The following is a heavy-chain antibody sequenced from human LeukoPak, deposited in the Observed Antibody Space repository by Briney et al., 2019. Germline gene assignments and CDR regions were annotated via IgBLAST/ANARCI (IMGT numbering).Heavy chain of an antibody. CDR1: GFTFSSYA. Sequence: GGSLRLSCAASGFTFSSYAMSWVRQAPGKGLEWVSAISGSGGSTYYADSVKGRFTISRDNSKNTLYLQMNSLRAEDTAVYYCARAYYDSSGFEYYFDYWGQGTLVTVSS. J-gene: IGHJ4*02. CDR2: ISGSGGST. CDR3: ARAYYDSSGFEYYFDY. D-gene: IGHD3-22*01. V-gene: IGHV3-23*01.